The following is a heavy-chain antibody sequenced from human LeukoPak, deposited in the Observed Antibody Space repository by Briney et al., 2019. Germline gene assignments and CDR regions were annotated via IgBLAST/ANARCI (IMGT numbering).Heavy chain of an antibody. V-gene: IGHV3-7*01. Sequence: GGSLRLSCAASGFSFSSYWMSWVRQAPGKGLEWVANIKQDGSEKYHVDSVKGRFTISRDNAKNSLYLQMNSLRAEDTAVYYCARDRTSFGFDYWGQGTLVTVSS. CDR2: IKQDGSEK. J-gene: IGHJ4*02. CDR3: ARDRTSFGFDY. D-gene: IGHD1-1*01. CDR1: GFSFSSYW.